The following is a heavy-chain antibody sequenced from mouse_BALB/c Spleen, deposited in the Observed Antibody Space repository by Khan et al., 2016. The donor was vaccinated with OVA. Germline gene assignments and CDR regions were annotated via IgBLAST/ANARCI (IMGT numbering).Heavy chain of an antibody. J-gene: IGHJ4*01. V-gene: IGHV1-69*02. CDR1: GYTFTSYW. CDR2: IYPSDSYT. CDR3: TREVRLHYYAMDC. D-gene: IGHD2-14*01. Sequence: QVQLKQSGAELVRPGASVKLSCKASGYTFTSYWINWVKQRPGQGLEWIGNIYPSDSYTNYNQKFEDKATLTVDKSSSTAYMQLSSPTSEDSAVYCCTREVRLHYYAMDCWGQGTSVTVSS.